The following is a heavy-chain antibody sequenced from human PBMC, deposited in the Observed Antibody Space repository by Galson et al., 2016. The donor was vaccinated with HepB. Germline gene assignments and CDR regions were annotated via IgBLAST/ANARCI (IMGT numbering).Heavy chain of an antibody. J-gene: IGHJ6*02. CDR2: IIPIFGTP. D-gene: IGHD3-10*01. CDR3: AREGLWFGELLETYYRYYGMDV. V-gene: IGHV1-69*13. CDR1: GGSFSSSA. Sequence: SVKVSCKASGGSFSSSAINWVRQAPGQGLEWVGGIIPIFGTPNYAQKFQGRVRITADESTSTGYMELSSLSSDDTAVYYCAREGLWFGELLETYYRYYGMDVWGQGTMVTVSS.